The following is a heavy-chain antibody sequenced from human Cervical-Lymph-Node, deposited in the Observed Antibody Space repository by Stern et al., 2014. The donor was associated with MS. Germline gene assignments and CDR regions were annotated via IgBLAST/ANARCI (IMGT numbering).Heavy chain of an antibody. CDR2: IYSNGNT. CDR3: ARGGRMASMFY. J-gene: IGHJ4*02. CDR1: GGSFSDYY. D-gene: IGHD5-24*01. Sequence: QVQLQESGPGLVKTSETLALTYTVSGGSFSDYYWSWIRQPPGKGLEWIGQIYSNGNTNYRPSLRTRVTISLETSKNQFSLRLTSVTAADTAVYYCARGGRMASMFYWGQGTLVTVSS. V-gene: IGHV4-59*01.